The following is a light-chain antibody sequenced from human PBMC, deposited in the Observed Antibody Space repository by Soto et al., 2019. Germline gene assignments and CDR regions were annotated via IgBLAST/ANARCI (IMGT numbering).Light chain of an antibody. Sequence: SYELTQPPSVSVAPGKTAGITCGGNNIGSKSVHWYQQKPGQAPVLVISHDSGRPSGIPERFSGSNSGNTATLTINRVEAGDEADYYCQVWDTSNNHVLFGGGTKLTVL. CDR1: NIGSKS. V-gene: IGLV3-21*04. J-gene: IGLJ2*01. CDR3: QVWDTSNNHVL. CDR2: HDS.